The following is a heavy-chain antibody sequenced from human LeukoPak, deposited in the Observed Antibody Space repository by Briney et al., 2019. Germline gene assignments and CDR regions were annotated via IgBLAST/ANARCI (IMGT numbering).Heavy chain of an antibody. CDR1: GGSISSYY. V-gene: IGHV4-4*07. CDR3: ARVEDSSSWYHTGWFDP. J-gene: IGHJ5*02. CDR2: IYTSGST. Sequence: SETLSLTCTVSGGSISSYYWSWIRQPAGKGLEWIGRIYTSGSTNYNPSLKSRVTMSVDTSKNQFSLKLSSVTAADTAVYYCARVEDSSSWYHTGWFDPWGQGTLVTVSS. D-gene: IGHD6-13*01.